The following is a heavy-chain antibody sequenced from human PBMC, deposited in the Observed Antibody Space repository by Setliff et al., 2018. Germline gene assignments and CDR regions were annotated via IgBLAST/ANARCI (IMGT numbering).Heavy chain of an antibody. CDR2: IKQDGSEK. D-gene: IGHD3-9*01. V-gene: IGHV3-7*05. Sequence: LRLSCAASGFTFSSYWMSWVRQAPGKGLEWVANIKQDGSEKYYVDSVKGRFTISRDNAKNSLYLQMNSLRAEDTAVYYCARDPPNYDILTGYPDYWGQGTLVTVSS. J-gene: IGHJ4*02. CDR3: ARDPPNYDILTGYPDY. CDR1: GFTFSSYW.